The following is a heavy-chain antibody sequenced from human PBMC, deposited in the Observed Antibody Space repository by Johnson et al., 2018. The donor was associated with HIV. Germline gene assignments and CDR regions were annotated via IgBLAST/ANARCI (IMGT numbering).Heavy chain of an antibody. V-gene: IGHV3-30*03. CDR3: ARPMGGDDAFDI. J-gene: IGHJ3*02. Sequence: QVQVVESGGGVVQPGRSLRLSCAASGFTFSSYGMHWVRQAPGKGLEWVAVISYDGNNTYYADSVKGRFTISRDNSKNTLYLQMNSLRAEDTAVYYCARPMGGDDAFDIWGQGTTVTVSS. CDR1: GFTFSSYG. CDR2: ISYDGNNT. D-gene: IGHD3-16*01.